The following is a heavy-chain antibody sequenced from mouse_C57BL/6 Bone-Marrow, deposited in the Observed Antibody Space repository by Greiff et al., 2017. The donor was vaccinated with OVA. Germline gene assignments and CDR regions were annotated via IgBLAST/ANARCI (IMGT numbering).Heavy chain of an antibody. CDR3: ARWGLRYWYFDV. D-gene: IGHD2-13*01. CDR2: INPNNGGT. J-gene: IGHJ1*03. Sequence: VQLQQSGPELVKPGASVKIPCKASGYTFPDYNMDWVKQSHGKSLEWIGDINPNNGGTIYNQKFKGKATLTVDKSSSTAYMELRSLTSEDTAVYYCARWGLRYWYFDVWGTGTTVTVAS. CDR1: GYTFPDYN. V-gene: IGHV1-18*01.